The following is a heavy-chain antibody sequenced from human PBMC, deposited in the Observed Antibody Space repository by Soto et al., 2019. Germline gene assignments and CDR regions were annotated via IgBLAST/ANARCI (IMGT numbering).Heavy chain of an antibody. CDR1: GGTFSSYA. D-gene: IGHD5-18*01. V-gene: IGHV1-69*06. Sequence: PSVKVSCKASGGTFSSYAISWVRQAPGQGLEWMGGIIPIFGTANYAQKFQGRVTITADKSTSTAYMELSSLRSEDTAVYYCARDLIRQLGWFDPWGQGTLVTVSS. CDR3: ARDLIRQLGWFDP. J-gene: IGHJ5*02. CDR2: IIPIFGTA.